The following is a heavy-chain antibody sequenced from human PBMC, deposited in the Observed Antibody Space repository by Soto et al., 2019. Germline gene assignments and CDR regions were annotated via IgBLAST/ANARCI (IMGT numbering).Heavy chain of an antibody. Sequence: GGSLRLSCAASGFTFSSYAMSWVRQAPGKGLEWVSAISGSGGSTYYADSVKGRFTISRDNSKNTLYLQMNSLRAEDTAVYYCAKDLRYSRDPYGMDVWGQGTTVTVSS. J-gene: IGHJ6*02. V-gene: IGHV3-23*01. CDR1: GFTFSSYA. CDR2: ISGSGGST. D-gene: IGHD6-13*01. CDR3: AKDLRYSRDPYGMDV.